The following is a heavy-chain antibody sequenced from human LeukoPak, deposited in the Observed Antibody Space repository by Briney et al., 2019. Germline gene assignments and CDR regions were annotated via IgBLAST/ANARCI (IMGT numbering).Heavy chain of an antibody. Sequence: GGSLGLSCAASGFTFSSYSMNWVRQAPGKGLEWVSYISSSSSTIYYADSVKGRFTISRDNAKNSLYLQMNSLRAEDTAVYYCAREDVVVPPYGMDVWGQGTTVTVSS. CDR2: ISSSSSTI. CDR3: AREDVVVPPYGMDV. V-gene: IGHV3-48*01. D-gene: IGHD2-2*01. J-gene: IGHJ6*02. CDR1: GFTFSSYS.